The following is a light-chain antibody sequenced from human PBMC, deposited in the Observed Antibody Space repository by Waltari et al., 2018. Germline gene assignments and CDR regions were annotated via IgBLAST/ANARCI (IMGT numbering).Light chain of an antibody. CDR3: QAWDSSYV. CDR1: KLGERS. CDR2: QDV. V-gene: IGLV3-1*01. J-gene: IGLJ1*01. Sequence: SYDLTQPPSVSVSPGQTASIICSGDKLGERSASWYQQKAGQSPMLVIFQDVKRPSGIPERFSGSNSGNTATLTISGTQAMDEADYYCQAWDSSYVFGTGTKVTVL.